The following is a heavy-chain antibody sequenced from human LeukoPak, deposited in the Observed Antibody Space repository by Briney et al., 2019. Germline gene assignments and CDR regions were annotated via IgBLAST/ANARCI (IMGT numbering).Heavy chain of an antibody. CDR2: ISGSGGST. D-gene: IGHD4-17*01. CDR3: AKGGTTVTTSQPEFDY. V-gene: IGHV3-23*01. Sequence: GGSLRLSCAASGFTSSSYAMSWVRQAPGKGLEWISAISGSGGSTYYADSVKGRFTISRDNSKNTLYLQMNSLRAEDTAVYYCAKGGTTVTTSQPEFDYWGQGTLVTVSS. CDR1: GFTSSSYA. J-gene: IGHJ4*02.